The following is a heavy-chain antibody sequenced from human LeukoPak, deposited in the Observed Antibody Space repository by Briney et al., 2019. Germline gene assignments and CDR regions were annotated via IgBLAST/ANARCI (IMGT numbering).Heavy chain of an antibody. CDR2: IKQDGSEK. V-gene: IGHV3-7*01. CDR3: AKEYCSTIACYTGFDY. CDR1: GFTFSSYW. D-gene: IGHD2-2*02. J-gene: IGHJ4*02. Sequence: GGSLRLSCAASGFTFSSYWMSWVRQAPGKGLEWVANIKQDGSEKYYVDSVKDRFTISRDNAKNSLYLQMNSLRAEDTAVYYCAKEYCSTIACYTGFDYWGQGTLVTVSS.